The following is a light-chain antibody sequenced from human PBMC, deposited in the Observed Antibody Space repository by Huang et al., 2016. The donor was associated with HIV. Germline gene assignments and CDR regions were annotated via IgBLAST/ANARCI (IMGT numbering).Light chain of an antibody. J-gene: IGKJ4*01. CDR2: AVS. V-gene: IGKV1-9*01. Sequence: IQLTQSPSSLSASVGDRVVITCRASQDIGTSLAWYQVNPGKAPKLLIFAVSSLQTGVPSRFSGDGSGTEFTLTIWNLQPEDFATYYCQQLSLYPVTFGGGSRVE. CDR3: QQLSLYPVT. CDR1: QDIGTS.